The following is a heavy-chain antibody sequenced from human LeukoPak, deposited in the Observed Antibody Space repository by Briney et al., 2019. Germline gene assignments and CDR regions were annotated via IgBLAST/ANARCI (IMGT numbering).Heavy chain of an antibody. D-gene: IGHD3-22*01. CDR3: ARNYYDSSGYYYADY. CDR1: GGSISSYY. J-gene: IGHJ4*02. V-gene: IGHV4-59*06. Sequence: PSETLSLTCTVSGGSISSYYWSWIRQHPGKGLEWIGYIYYSGSTYYNPSLKSRVTISVDTSKNQFSLKLSSVTAADTAVYYCARNYYDSSGYYYADYWGQGTLVTVSS. CDR2: IYYSGST.